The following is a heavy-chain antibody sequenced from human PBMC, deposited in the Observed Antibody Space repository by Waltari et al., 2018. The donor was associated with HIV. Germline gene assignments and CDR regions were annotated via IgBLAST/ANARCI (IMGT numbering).Heavy chain of an antibody. Sequence: QVQLVESGGGVVQPGRSQRLYCAASGFTFSSYGMHWVRQAPGKGLEWVAVIWYVGSNKYYADSVKGRFTISRDNSKNTLYLQMNSLRAEDTAVYYCARDEMDPGVEAATYYYYYGMDVWGQGTTVTVSS. CDR2: IWYVGSNK. V-gene: IGHV3-33*01. D-gene: IGHD6-13*01. CDR3: ARDEMDPGVEAATYYYYYGMDV. CDR1: GFTFSSYG. J-gene: IGHJ6*02.